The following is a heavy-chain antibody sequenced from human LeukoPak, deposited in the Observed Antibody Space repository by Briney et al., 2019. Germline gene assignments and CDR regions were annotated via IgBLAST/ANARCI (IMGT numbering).Heavy chain of an antibody. D-gene: IGHD3-22*01. CDR2: IYTSGST. CDR1: GGSISSYY. Sequence: PSETLSLTCTVSGGSISSYYWSWIRQPAGKGLEWIGRIYTSGSTNYNPSLKSRVTMSVDTSKNQFSLKLSSVTAADTAVYYCARGGPGNYDSSGYYLVVGAFDIWGQGTMVTVSS. V-gene: IGHV4-4*07. CDR3: ARGGPGNYDSSGYYLVVGAFDI. J-gene: IGHJ3*02.